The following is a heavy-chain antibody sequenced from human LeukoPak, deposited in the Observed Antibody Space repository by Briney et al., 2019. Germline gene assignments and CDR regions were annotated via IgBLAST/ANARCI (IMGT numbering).Heavy chain of an antibody. Sequence: SETLSLTCAVYGGSFSGYYWSWIRQPPGKGLEWIGEINHSGSTNYNPSLKSRVTISVDTSKNQFSLKLSSVTAADTAVYYCARLTYSVGFYGYGSYNWFDPWGQGTLVTVSS. CDR3: ARLTYSVGFYGYGSYNWFDP. CDR1: GGSFSGYY. J-gene: IGHJ5*02. V-gene: IGHV4-34*01. D-gene: IGHD5-18*01. CDR2: INHSGST.